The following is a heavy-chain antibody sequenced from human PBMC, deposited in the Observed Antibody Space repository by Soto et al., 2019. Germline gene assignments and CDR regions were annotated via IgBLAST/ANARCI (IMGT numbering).Heavy chain of an antibody. J-gene: IGHJ4*02. D-gene: IGHD3-10*01. CDR3: ARDRDDYGSGNYYNRIDF. Sequence: QVQLVQSGAEVKKPGSSVKVSCKASGGIFSTYAISWLRQAPGQGLGWMGGIIPLFGTPNYAQRFQGRVTILADESTSTAYMELSRLRSEDTAVYYCARDRDDYGSGNYYNRIDFWGQGTLVTVSS. CDR2: IIPLFGTP. CDR1: GGIFSTYA. V-gene: IGHV1-69*01.